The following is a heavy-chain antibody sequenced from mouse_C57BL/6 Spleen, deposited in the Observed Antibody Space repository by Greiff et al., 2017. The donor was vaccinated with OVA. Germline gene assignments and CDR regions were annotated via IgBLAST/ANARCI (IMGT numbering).Heavy chain of an antibody. CDR1: GFTFSSYG. D-gene: IGHD1-1*01. CDR2: ISSGGSYT. Sequence: EVQLVESGGDLVKPGGSLKLSCAASGFTFSSYGMSWVRQTPDKRLEWVATISSGGSYTYYPDSVKGRFTISRDNAKNTLYLQMSSLKSEDTAMYYCARHKDYGSSLLEYAMDYWGQGTSVTVSS. J-gene: IGHJ4*01. CDR3: ARHKDYGSSLLEYAMDY. V-gene: IGHV5-6*01.